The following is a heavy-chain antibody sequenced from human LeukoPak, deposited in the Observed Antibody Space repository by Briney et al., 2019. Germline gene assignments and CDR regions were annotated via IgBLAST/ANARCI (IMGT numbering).Heavy chain of an antibody. CDR1: GFIFNNFG. J-gene: IGHJ4*02. CDR2: ISYDGSNK. D-gene: IGHD3-22*01. CDR3: AKDFFESSVYYYVFDY. Sequence: GGSLRLSCAASGFIFNNFGMHWVRQAPGRGLEWVAVISYDGSNKYYADSVKGRFTISRDNSRNTLYLQMNSLRAEDTAVYYCAKDFFESSVYYYVFDYWGQGTLVTVSS. V-gene: IGHV3-30*18.